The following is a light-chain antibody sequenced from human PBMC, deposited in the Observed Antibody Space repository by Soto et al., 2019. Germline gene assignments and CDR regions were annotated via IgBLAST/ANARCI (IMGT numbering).Light chain of an antibody. V-gene: IGKV1-5*01. CDR2: DAS. CDR1: QFISSF. CDR3: QYYAGVWA. Sequence: DFQMTPSPSSLSASVGDTVTITCRASQFISSFLNWYQQKPGKAPKLLIYDASSLESGVPSRFSGSGSGTDFILTISSLQPDDFATYYCQYYAGVWAFGQGTKVDI. J-gene: IGKJ1*01.